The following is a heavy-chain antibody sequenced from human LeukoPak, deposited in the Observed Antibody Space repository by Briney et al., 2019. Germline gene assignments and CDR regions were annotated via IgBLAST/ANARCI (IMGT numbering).Heavy chain of an antibody. CDR3: ATSRWPTSGFSNY. CDR1: GYTFTDYY. J-gene: IGHJ4*02. Sequence: GASVKVSCKASGYTFTDYYMHWVQQAPGKGLEWMGRVDPEDGETIYAEKFQGRVTITADTSTDTAYMELSSLRSEDTAVYYCATSRWPTSGFSNYWGQGTLVTVSS. D-gene: IGHD6-25*01. V-gene: IGHV1-69-2*01. CDR2: VDPEDGET.